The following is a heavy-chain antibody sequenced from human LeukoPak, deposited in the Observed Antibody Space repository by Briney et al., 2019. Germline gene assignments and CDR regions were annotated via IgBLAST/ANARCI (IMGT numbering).Heavy chain of an antibody. CDR3: AIGDGLGELSSSFNY. V-gene: IGHV3-23*01. J-gene: IGHJ4*02. D-gene: IGHD3-16*02. Sequence: PGGSLRLSCAASGFTFSSYAMSWVRQAPGKGLEWVSAISGSGGSTYYADSVKGRFTISRDNSKNTLYLQMNSLRAEDTAVYYCAIGDGLGELSSSFNYWGQGTLVTVSS. CDR1: GFTFSSYA. CDR2: ISGSGGST.